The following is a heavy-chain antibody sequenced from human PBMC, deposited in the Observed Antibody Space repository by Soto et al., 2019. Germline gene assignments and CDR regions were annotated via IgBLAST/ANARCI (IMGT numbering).Heavy chain of an antibody. CDR2: MNPRSGNT. CDR3: TRAAGWTHYWLDP. D-gene: IGHD6-19*01. CDR1: GYTFSSHD. Sequence: QVQLVQSGAEVKKPGASVKVSCKASGYTFSSHDINWVRQAPGQGLEWMGWMNPRSGNTGYAQRFQGRLTMTRNTSMSTAYMELRSLRSDDTALYYCTRAAGWTHYWLDPWGQGTLVTVSS. V-gene: IGHV1-8*01. J-gene: IGHJ5*02.